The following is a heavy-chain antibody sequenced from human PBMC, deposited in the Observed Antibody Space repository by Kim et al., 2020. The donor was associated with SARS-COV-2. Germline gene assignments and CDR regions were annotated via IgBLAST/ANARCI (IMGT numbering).Heavy chain of an antibody. J-gene: IGHJ4*02. CDR1: GGSFSGYY. CDR2: INHSGST. CDR3: ARLGYGSGSYLRPLDY. V-gene: IGHV4-34*01. Sequence: SETLSLTCAVYGGSFSGYYWSWIRQPPGKGLEWIGEINHSGSTNYNPSLKSRVTISVDTSKNQFSLKLSSVTAADTAVYYCARLGYGSGSYLRPLDYWGQGTLVTVSS. D-gene: IGHD3-10*01.